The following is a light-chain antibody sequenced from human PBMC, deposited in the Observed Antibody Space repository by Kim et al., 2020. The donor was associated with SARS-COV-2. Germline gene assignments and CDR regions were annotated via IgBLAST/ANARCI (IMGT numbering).Light chain of an antibody. V-gene: IGLV2-14*03. CDR3: SSFTSSNTLV. Sequence: QSALTQPASVSGSPGQSITISCTGTSSDVGGYNSVSWYQQHPDRAPKLMICDVSNRPSGVSHRFSGSKSGNPASLTIPGLQAEDEADYYCSSFTSSNTLVFGTGTKVTVL. CDR1: SSDVGGYNS. CDR2: DVS. J-gene: IGLJ1*01.